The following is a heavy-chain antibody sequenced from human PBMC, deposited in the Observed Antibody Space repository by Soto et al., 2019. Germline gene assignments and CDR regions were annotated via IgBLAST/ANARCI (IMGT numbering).Heavy chain of an antibody. Sequence: EVQLVESGGGLVKPGRSLRLSCTASGFTFGDYAMSWFRQAPGKGLEWVGFIRSKAYGGTTEYAASVKGRFTISRDDSKSIAYLQMNSLKTEDTAVYYCTSGGGYGSGGAFDYWGQGTLVTVSS. CDR3: TSGGGYGSGGAFDY. CDR2: IRSKAYGGTT. CDR1: GFTFGDYA. V-gene: IGHV3-49*05. J-gene: IGHJ4*02. D-gene: IGHD3-10*01.